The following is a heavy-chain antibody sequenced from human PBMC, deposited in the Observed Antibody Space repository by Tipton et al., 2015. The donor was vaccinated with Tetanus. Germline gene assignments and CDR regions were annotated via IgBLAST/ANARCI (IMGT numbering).Heavy chain of an antibody. Sequence: QSGPEVKKPGASVKVSCKASGYTFTGYYMHWVRQAPGQGLEWMGRVNPNSGGTNYAQKFQGRVTMTRDTSISTAYMELSRLRSDDTAVYYCARGDYLLEYYDILTPHFDYWGQGTLVTVSS. CDR2: VNPNSGGT. V-gene: IGHV1-2*06. J-gene: IGHJ4*02. D-gene: IGHD3-9*01. CDR3: ARGDYLLEYYDILTPHFDY. CDR1: GYTFTGYY.